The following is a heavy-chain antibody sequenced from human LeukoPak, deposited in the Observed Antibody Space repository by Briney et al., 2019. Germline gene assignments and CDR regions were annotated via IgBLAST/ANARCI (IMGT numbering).Heavy chain of an antibody. Sequence: ASVKVSRKASGYTFTGYYMHWVRQAPGQGLEWMGWINPNSGGTNYAQKFQGRVTMTRDTSISTAYMELSRLRSDDAAVYYCASTAFDYSNVDYWGQGTLVTVSS. J-gene: IGHJ4*02. D-gene: IGHD4-11*01. CDR1: GYTFTGYY. CDR3: ASTAFDYSNVDY. CDR2: INPNSGGT. V-gene: IGHV1-2*02.